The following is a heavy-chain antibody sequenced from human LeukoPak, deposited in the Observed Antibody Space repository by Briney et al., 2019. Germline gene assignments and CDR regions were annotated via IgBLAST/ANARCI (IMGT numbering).Heavy chain of an antibody. Sequence: SGPTLVNPTQTLTLTCTFSGFSFSSGGVGVGWIRQPPGGALEWLGVIYENDQKLYSSSLQNRFSITKDNSKNQVVLTMASMDPVDTATYYCAHRHRGVASDIWGQGTMVTVSS. CDR3: AHRHRGVASDI. CDR2: IYENDQK. CDR1: GFSFSSGGVG. J-gene: IGHJ3*02. V-gene: IGHV2-5*01. D-gene: IGHD2-15*01.